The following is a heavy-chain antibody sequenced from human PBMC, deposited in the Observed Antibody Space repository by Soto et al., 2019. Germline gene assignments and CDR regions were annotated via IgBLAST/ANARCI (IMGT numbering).Heavy chain of an antibody. CDR2: MHPNSGNT. V-gene: IGHV1-8*01. CDR1: GYTFTSYD. J-gene: IGHJ4*02. CDR3: ARGLSYRQD. D-gene: IGHD1-26*01. Sequence: QVQLVQSGTEAKKLGASVKVSCKASGYTFTSYDIYWVRQATGQGLEWMGWMHPNSGNTGYAQKFQGRVTMTRNTSITTAYMELSSLTSEDTAVYYCARGLSYRQDWGQGTLVTVSS.